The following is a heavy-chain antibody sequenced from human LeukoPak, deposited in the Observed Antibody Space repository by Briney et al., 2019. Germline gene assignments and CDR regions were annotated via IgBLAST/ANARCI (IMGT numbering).Heavy chain of an antibody. D-gene: IGHD4-23*01. V-gene: IGHV3-30*03. J-gene: IGHJ4*02. CDR3: ARGYGGNGGE. CDR2: ISYDGSNK. Sequence: QRGGSLRLSCAASGFTFSSYGMHWVRQAPGKGLEWVAVISYDGSNKFYPDSVKGRFTISRDNSKNTLYLQMNSLRVEDTAVYYCARGYGGNGGERGQGRPLTVSS. CDR1: GFTFSSYG.